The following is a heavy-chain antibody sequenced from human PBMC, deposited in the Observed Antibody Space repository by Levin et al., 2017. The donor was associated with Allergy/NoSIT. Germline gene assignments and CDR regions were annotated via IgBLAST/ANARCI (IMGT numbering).Heavy chain of an antibody. CDR3: AKGVKEGQQLAPYYFDY. J-gene: IGHJ4*02. CDR2: ISGSGGST. Sequence: GESLKISCAASGFTFSSYAMSWVRQAPGKGLEWVSAISGSGGSTYYADSVKGRFTISRDNSKNTLYLQMNSLRAEDTAVYYCAKGVKEGQQLAPYYFDYWGQGTLVTVSS. V-gene: IGHV3-23*01. CDR1: GFTFSSYA. D-gene: IGHD6-13*01.